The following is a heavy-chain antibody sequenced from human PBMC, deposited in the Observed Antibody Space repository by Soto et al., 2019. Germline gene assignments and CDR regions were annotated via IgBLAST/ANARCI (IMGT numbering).Heavy chain of an antibody. V-gene: IGHV3-23*01. CDR2: ISGSGGST. J-gene: IGHJ5*02. CDR1: GFTFSSYA. Sequence: GGSLRLSCAASGFTFSSYAMSWVRQAPGKGLEWVSAISGSGGSTYYADSVKGRFTISRDNSKNTLYLQMNSLRAEDTAVYYCAKDPYPQDIVVVNWFDPWGQGTLVTVSS. D-gene: IGHD2-2*01. CDR3: AKDPYPQDIVVVNWFDP.